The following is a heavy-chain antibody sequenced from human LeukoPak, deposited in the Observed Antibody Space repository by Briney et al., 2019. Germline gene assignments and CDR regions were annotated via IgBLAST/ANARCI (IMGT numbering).Heavy chain of an antibody. CDR1: GFTFSSYA. Sequence: PGGSLRLSCAASGFTFSSYAMSWVRQAPVKGLEWVSAISGSGGSTYYADSVKGRFTISRDNSKNTLYLQMNSLRAEDTAVYYCARVPGSNYNWIDPWGQGTLVTVSS. D-gene: IGHD4-11*01. V-gene: IGHV3-23*01. CDR2: ISGSGGST. CDR3: ARVPGSNYNWIDP. J-gene: IGHJ5*02.